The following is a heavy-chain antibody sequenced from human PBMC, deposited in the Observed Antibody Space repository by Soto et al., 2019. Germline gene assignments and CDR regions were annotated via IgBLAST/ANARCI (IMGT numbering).Heavy chain of an antibody. D-gene: IGHD3-3*01. CDR2: ISYDGSNK. Sequence: GGSLRLSCAASGFTFSSYSIHWVRQAPCKGLEWVAVISYDGSNKYYADSVKGRFTISRDNSKNTLYLQMNSLRAEDTAVYYCARNDPFLQKYYDFWSGQVGCDYLGQRTLVAVSS. CDR3: ARNDPFLQKYYDFWSGQVGCDY. CDR1: GFTFSSYS. V-gene: IGHV3-30-3*01. J-gene: IGHJ4*02.